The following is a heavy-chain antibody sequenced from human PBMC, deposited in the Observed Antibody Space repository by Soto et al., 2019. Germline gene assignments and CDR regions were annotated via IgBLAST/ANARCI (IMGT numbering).Heavy chain of an antibody. CDR1: GGSISSSSYY. V-gene: IGHV4-39*01. D-gene: IGHD3-3*01. CDR3: ARPLRFLGKLAFDY. J-gene: IGHJ4*02. CDR2: IYYSGST. Sequence: SKTLSLTCTVSGGSISSSSYYWGWIRQPPGKGLEWIGSIYYSGSTYYNPSLKSRVTISVDTSKNQFSLKLSSVTAADTAVYYCARPLRFLGKLAFDYWGQGTLVTVSS.